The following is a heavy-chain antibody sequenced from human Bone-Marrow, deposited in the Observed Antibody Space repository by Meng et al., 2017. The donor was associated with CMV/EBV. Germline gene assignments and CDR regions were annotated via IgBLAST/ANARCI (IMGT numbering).Heavy chain of an antibody. D-gene: IGHD2-2*01. CDR3: AKMVGFCGGNSCASQPFDI. CDR1: GGTFSSYA. CDR2: MNPNSGNT. Sequence: ASVKVSCKASGGTFSSYAISWVRQAPGQGLEWMGWMNPNSGNTGYAQKFQGRVTMTRNTSISTAYMELSSLRSEDTAIYYCAKMVGFCGGNSCASQPFDIWGKRTLVTVSS. V-gene: IGHV1-8*02. J-gene: IGHJ4*02.